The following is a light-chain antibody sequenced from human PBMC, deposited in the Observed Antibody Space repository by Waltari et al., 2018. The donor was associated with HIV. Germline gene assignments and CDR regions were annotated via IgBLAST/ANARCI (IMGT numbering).Light chain of an antibody. CDR3: QQSFSGFS. CDR2: ATS. J-gene: IGKJ3*01. Sequence: IQLTQSPSSLSAYLADNVTITCRPSHNIIGFLNWYQQKPGKAPKLLVFATSSLQSGVPSRVKCSASGMDFSLTINSLHPEDFATYYCQQSFSGFSFGPGTSVD. CDR1: HNIIGF. V-gene: IGKV1-39*01.